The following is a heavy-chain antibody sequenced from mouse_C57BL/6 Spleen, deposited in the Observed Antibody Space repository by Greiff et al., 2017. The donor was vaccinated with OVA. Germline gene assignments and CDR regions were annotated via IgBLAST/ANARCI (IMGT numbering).Heavy chain of an antibody. V-gene: IGHV1-82*01. CDR3: ARDSSGPYYAMDY. CDR1: GYAISSSW. J-gene: IGHJ4*01. Sequence: QVQLQQSGPELVKPGASVKISCKASGYAISSSWMNWVKQRPGKGLEWIGRIYPGDGDTNYNGKFKGKATLTADKSSSTAYMQLSSLTSEDSAVYFCARDSSGPYYAMDYWGQGTSVTVSS. CDR2: IYPGDGDT. D-gene: IGHD3-2*02.